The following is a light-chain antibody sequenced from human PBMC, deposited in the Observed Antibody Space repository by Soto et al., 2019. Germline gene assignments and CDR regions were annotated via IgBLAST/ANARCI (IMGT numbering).Light chain of an antibody. CDR3: SSYGGSNNLD. CDR1: SSDVGGYNY. Sequence: QSALTQPPSASGSPGQSVTISCTGTSSDVGGYNYVSWYQQHPGKAPKLMIYEVSKRPSGVPDRFSGSKSGNTASLTVSGLQTEDEDDYYCSSYGGSNNLDFGTGTKLTVL. V-gene: IGLV2-8*01. J-gene: IGLJ1*01. CDR2: EVS.